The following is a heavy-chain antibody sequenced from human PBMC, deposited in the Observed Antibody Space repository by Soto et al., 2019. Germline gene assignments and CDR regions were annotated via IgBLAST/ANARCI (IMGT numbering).Heavy chain of an antibody. CDR3: AREGLLLLPDY. CDR1: GGSTSSYY. Sequence: SETLSLTCSVSGGSTSSYYWSWIRQPPGKGLEWIGYIYYSGSTDYSPSLKSRVTMSIDTSQNQVSLKLTSVTTADTAVYYCAREGLLLLPDYWGQGALVTVSS. J-gene: IGHJ4*02. D-gene: IGHD3-22*01. V-gene: IGHV4-59*01. CDR2: IYYSGST.